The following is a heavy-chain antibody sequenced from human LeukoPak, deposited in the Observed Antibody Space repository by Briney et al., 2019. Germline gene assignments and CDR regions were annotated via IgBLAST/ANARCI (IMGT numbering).Heavy chain of an antibody. CDR2: INGDGSNT. J-gene: IGHJ3*02. V-gene: IGHV3-74*03. CDR3: ARSKRWPSTDAFDI. D-gene: IGHD6-13*01. Sequence: GGSLRLSCAASGFTCSIHCRHWVRQAPGKRRGGVSRINGDGSNTTYAGSVKGRFDISRDKARNSLYLQMDSLRAEDTAVHHCARSKRWPSTDAFDIWGQGKMVTVSS. CDR1: GFTCSIHC.